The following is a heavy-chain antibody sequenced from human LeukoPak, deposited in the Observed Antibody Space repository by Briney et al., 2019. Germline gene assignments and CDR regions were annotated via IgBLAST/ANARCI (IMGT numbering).Heavy chain of an antibody. Sequence: HAGGSLRLSCAASGFTFSSYAMSWVRQAPGKGLEWVSAISGIGGSTYYADSVKGRFTISRDNSKNTLYLQMNSLRAEDTAVYYCARGATFGGTQGAYYYYGMDVWGQGTTVTVSS. CDR3: ARGATFGGTQGAYYYYGMDV. D-gene: IGHD3-16*01. CDR2: ISGIGGST. J-gene: IGHJ6*02. V-gene: IGHV3-23*01. CDR1: GFTFSSYA.